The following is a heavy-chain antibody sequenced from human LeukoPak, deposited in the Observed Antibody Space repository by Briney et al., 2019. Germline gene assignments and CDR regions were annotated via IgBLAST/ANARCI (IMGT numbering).Heavy chain of an antibody. J-gene: IGHJ4*02. D-gene: IGHD3-3*01. CDR1: GFTFSSYS. V-gene: IGHV3-21*01. Sequence: GGSLRLSCAASGFTFSSYSMNWVRQAPGKGLERVSSISSSSSYIYYADSVKGRFTISRDNAKNSLYLQMNSLRAEDTAVYYCARVGGNDFWSGYPEYWGQGTLVTVSS. CDR2: ISSSSSYI. CDR3: ARVGGNDFWSGYPEY.